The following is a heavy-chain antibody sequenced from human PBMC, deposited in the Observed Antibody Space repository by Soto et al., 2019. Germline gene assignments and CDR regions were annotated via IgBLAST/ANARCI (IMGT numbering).Heavy chain of an antibody. CDR1: GGSISSYY. D-gene: IGHD3-10*01. J-gene: IGHJ4*02. V-gene: IGHV4-59*01. Sequence: PSETLSLTCTVSGGSISSYYWSWIRQPPGKGLEWIGYIYYSGSTNYNPSLKSRVTISVDTSKNQFSLKLSSVPAADTAVYYCASDSGPVYYGSGSYYIFVFDYWGQGTLVTVSS. CDR2: IYYSGST. CDR3: ASDSGPVYYGSGSYYIFVFDY.